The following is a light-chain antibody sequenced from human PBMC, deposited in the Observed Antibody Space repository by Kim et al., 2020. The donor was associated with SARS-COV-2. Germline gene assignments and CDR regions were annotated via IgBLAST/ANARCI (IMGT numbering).Light chain of an antibody. CDR2: RNN. J-gene: IGLJ6*01. CDR3: KVWDRSSYVV. V-gene: IGLV3-9*01. CDR1: NIGSKT. Sequence: VALGQTARITCGGNNIGSKTVHWYQQKPGQAPLLVIYRNNTRPSGVPERFSGPKTGNMATLPIRSAQGGDEANDYCKVWDRSSYVVFGTGTQMTVL.